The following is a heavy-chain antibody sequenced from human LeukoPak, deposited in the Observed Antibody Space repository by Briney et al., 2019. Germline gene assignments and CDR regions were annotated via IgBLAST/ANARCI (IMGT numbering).Heavy chain of an antibody. CDR3: ARATHLPIFGVVTLDY. Sequence: SVKVSCKASGGTFSSYAISWVRQAPGQGLEWMGGSIPIFGTANYAQKFQGRVTITTDESTSTAYMGLNSLRSEDTAVYYCARATHLPIFGVVTLDYWGQGTLVTVSS. CDR1: GGTFSSYA. D-gene: IGHD3-3*01. J-gene: IGHJ4*02. V-gene: IGHV1-69*05. CDR2: SIPIFGTA.